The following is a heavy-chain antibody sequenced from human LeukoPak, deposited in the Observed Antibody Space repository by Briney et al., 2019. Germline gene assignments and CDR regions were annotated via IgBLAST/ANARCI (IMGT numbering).Heavy chain of an antibody. CDR2: INPNSGGT. CDR1: GYTFTGYY. CDR3: ARGAGRARVRGSGSHNWFDP. Sequence: GASVKVSCKASGYTFTGYYMHWVRQAPGQGLEWMGWINPNSGGTNYAQKFQGRVTMTRDTSISTAYMELSSLRSEDTAVYYCARGAGRARVRGSGSHNWFDPWGQGTLVTVSS. D-gene: IGHD3-10*01. J-gene: IGHJ5*02. V-gene: IGHV1-2*02.